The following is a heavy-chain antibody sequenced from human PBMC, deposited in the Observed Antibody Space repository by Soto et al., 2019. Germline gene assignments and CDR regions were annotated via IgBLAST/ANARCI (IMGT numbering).Heavy chain of an antibody. D-gene: IGHD3-10*01. CDR1: GGTFSSYA. Sequence: GASVKVSCKASGGTFSSYAISWVRQAPGQGLEWMGGIIPIFGTANYAQKFQGRVTITADESTSTAYMELSSLRSEDTAVYYCARDTRYYYGSGSRDYYYGMDVWGQGTTVTVSS. CDR2: IIPIFGTA. V-gene: IGHV1-69*13. J-gene: IGHJ6*02. CDR3: ARDTRYYYGSGSRDYYYGMDV.